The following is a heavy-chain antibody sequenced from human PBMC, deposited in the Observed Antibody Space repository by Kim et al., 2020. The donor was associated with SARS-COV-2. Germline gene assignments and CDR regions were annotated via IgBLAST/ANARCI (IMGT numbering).Heavy chain of an antibody. CDR2: MNPNSGNT. D-gene: IGHD4-17*01. Sequence: ASVKVSCKASGYTFTSYDINWVRQATGQGLEWMGWMNPNSGNTGYAQKFQGRVTMTRNTSISTAYMELSSLRSEDTAVYYCALIPVPTAQNYYYGMDVWGQGTTVTVSS. CDR1: GYTFTSYD. J-gene: IGHJ6*02. V-gene: IGHV1-8*01. CDR3: ALIPVPTAQNYYYGMDV.